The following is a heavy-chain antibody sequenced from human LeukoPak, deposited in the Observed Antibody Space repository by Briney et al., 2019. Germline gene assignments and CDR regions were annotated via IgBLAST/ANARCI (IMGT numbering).Heavy chain of an antibody. D-gene: IGHD6-19*01. CDR1: GFTFSDYY. J-gene: IGHJ4*02. CDR3: AREVKAVPGDVSFDY. CDR2: ISSSSSYT. Sequence: GGSLRLSCAASGFTFSDYYMSWIRQAPGKGLEWVSYISSSSSYTNYADSVKGRFTISRDNAKNSLYLQMNSLRAEDTAVYYCAREVKAVPGDVSFDYWGQGTLVTVSS. V-gene: IGHV3-11*05.